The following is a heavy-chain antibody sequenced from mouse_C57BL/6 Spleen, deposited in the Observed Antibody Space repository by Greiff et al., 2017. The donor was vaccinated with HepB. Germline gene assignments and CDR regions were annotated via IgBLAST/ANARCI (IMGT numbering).Heavy chain of an antibody. CDR2: IYPSDSEP. J-gene: IGHJ3*01. V-gene: IGHV1-61*01. Sequence: QVQLQQPGAELVRPGSSVKLSCKASGYTFTSYWMDWVKQRPGQGLEWIGNIYPSDSEPHYNQKFKDKATLTVDKSSSTAYMQLSSLTSEDSAVYYCARFALYDYDGFAYWGQGTLVTVSA. CDR3: ARFALYDYDGFAY. D-gene: IGHD2-4*01. CDR1: GYTFTSYW.